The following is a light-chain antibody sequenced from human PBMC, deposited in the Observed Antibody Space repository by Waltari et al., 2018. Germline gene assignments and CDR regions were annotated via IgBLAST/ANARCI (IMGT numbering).Light chain of an antibody. CDR2: GAS. CDR3: QQYYRWWT. Sequence: EIVMTQSPATLSVSPGERATRSCRASQSISSDLAWYQQKPGQAPRLLIYGASTRATGIPDRFSGSGSGTEFTLTISSLQSEDFAVYYCQQYYRWWTFGLGTKVERK. J-gene: IGKJ1*01. CDR1: QSISSD. V-gene: IGKV3-15*01.